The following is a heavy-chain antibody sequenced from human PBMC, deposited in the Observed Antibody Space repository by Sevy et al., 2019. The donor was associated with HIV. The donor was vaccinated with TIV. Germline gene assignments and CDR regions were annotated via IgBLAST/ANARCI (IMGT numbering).Heavy chain of an antibody. CDR1: QFTFSNYQ. CDR3: TTVPRTVFGVVLAFDI. V-gene: IGHV3-15*01. J-gene: IGHJ3*02. CDR2: IKSKTDGGTT. Sequence: GESLKISCAASQFTFSNYQMSWVRQAPGKGLEWVGRIKSKTDGGTTDYAAPVKGRFTISRDDSKNTLYLQMNSLKTEDTAVYYCTTVPRTVFGVVLAFDIWGQGTMVTVSS. D-gene: IGHD3-3*01.